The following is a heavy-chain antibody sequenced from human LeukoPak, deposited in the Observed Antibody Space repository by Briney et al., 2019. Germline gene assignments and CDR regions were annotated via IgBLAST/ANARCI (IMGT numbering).Heavy chain of an antibody. J-gene: IGHJ5*02. CDR3: AREGELLWFGEAPRTWFDP. Sequence: GASVKVSCKASGYTFTGYYMHWVRQAPGQGLEWMGWINPNSGGTNYAQKFQGRVTMTRDTSISTAYMELSRLRSDDTAVYYCAREGELLWFGEAPRTWFDPWGQGTPVTVSS. CDR2: INPNSGGT. D-gene: IGHD3-10*01. CDR1: GYTFTGYY. V-gene: IGHV1-2*02.